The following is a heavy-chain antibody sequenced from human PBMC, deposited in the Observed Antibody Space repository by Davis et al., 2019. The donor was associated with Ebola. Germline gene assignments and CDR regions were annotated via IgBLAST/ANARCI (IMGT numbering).Heavy chain of an antibody. CDR2: IYYSGST. J-gene: IGHJ6*03. Sequence: SETLSLTCNVSGGSIRGYYWSWIRQPPGKGLEYIGHIYYSGSTTYNPTFKGRAMISVDMYKNQFSLRLSSVTAADTALYYCARRYREYYYNLDVWGQGTTVSVSS. CDR1: GGSIRGYY. V-gene: IGHV4-59*08. CDR3: ARRYREYYYNLDV. D-gene: IGHD5-18*01.